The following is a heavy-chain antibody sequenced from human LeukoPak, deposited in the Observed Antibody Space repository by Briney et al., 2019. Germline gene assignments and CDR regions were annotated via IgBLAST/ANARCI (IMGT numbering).Heavy chain of an antibody. D-gene: IGHD3-22*01. CDR1: GYSFTSYW. CDR3: ARPLDSSGYHSITHAFDI. V-gene: IGHV5-51*01. J-gene: IGHJ3*02. Sequence: GESLKISCQGSGYSFTSYWIGWVRQLPGKGLEWMGIIYPGDSDTRYSPSFQGQVTISADKSISTAYLQWSSLKASDTAMYYCARPLDSSGYHSITHAFDIWGQGTMVTVSS. CDR2: IYPGDSDT.